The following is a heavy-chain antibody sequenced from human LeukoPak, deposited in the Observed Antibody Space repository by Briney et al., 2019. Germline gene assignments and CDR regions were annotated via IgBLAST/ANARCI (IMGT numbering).Heavy chain of an antibody. J-gene: IGHJ4*02. CDR1: GFTFSRYG. CDR2: IWYDGSKK. V-gene: IGHV3-33*07. D-gene: IGHD3-10*01. Sequence: GSLRLSRAASGFTFSRYGRNWVRQAPGKGLEWAAVIWYDGSKKYYAESVEGRFTISRDNSKNTLYLEMNSLRAEDTAVYYCARVDSGSYYSIDNWGQGTLVTVSS. CDR3: ARVDSGSYYSIDN.